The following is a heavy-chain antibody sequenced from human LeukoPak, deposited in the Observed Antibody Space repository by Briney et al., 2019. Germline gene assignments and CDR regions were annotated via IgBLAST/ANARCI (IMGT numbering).Heavy chain of an antibody. CDR2: INYDGSNK. D-gene: IGHD2-15*01. CDR1: GFSFRHYG. V-gene: IGHV3-30*02. J-gene: IGHJ4*02. Sequence: GGSLRLSCAASGFSFRHYGMHWVRQAPGKGLEWVAFINYDGSNKYYADSVKGRFTISRDNSKNTLYLQMKSLRAEDTAVYYCAKSGLNRFDYWGQGTLVTVSS. CDR3: AKSGLNRFDY.